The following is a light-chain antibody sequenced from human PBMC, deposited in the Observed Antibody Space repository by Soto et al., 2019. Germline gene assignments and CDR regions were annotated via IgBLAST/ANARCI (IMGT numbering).Light chain of an antibody. Sequence: QSALTQPASVSGSPGQSITISCIGTSSDVGGYNYVSWYQQHPGKAPKLMIYEVSNRPSGVSNRFSGSKSGNMASLTISGLQAEDEADYYCSSYTSSSIDYVFGTGTKLTVL. CDR1: SSDVGGYNY. CDR3: SSYTSSSIDYV. J-gene: IGLJ1*01. V-gene: IGLV2-14*01. CDR2: EVS.